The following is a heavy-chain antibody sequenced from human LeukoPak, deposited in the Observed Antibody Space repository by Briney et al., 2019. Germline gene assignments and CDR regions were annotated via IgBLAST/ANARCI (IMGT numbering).Heavy chain of an antibody. CDR3: ARDNDFDY. CDR1: GYSFILYG. D-gene: IGHD2-8*01. CDR2: ISTSTGDT. V-gene: IGHV1-18*01. J-gene: IGHJ4*02. Sequence: ASVKVSCKTSGYSFILYGISWVRQAPGQGPEWMGWISTSTGDTKYTQKFQGRVTLTTDTSTSTAYMELSSLRSDDTAVYYCARDNDFDYCGQGTLVTVSS.